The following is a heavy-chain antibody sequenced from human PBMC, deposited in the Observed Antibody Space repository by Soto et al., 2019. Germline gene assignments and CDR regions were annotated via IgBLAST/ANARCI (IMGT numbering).Heavy chain of an antibody. J-gene: IGHJ6*02. CDR2: ISYDGSNK. D-gene: IGHD2-15*01. Sequence: GGSLRLSCAASGFTFSSYAMHWVRQAPGKGLEWVAVISYDGSNKYYADSVKGRFTISRDNSKNTLYLQMNSLRAEDTAVYYCARDGGYYYGMDVWGPGTTLTVSS. V-gene: IGHV3-30-3*01. CDR3: ARDGGYYYGMDV. CDR1: GFTFSSYA.